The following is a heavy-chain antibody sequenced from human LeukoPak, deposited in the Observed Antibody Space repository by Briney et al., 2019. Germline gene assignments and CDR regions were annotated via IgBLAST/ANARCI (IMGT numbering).Heavy chain of an antibody. D-gene: IGHD3-22*01. CDR3: ARVGRATYYYDSNSDY. Sequence: TSETLSLTCTVSGGSISSSSYYWGWIRQPPGKGLEWIGSIYYSGSTYYNPSLKSRVTISVDTSKNQFSLKLSSVTAADTAVYYCARVGRATYYYDSNSDYWGQGTLVTVSS. J-gene: IGHJ4*02. V-gene: IGHV4-39*07. CDR2: IYYSGST. CDR1: GGSISSSSYY.